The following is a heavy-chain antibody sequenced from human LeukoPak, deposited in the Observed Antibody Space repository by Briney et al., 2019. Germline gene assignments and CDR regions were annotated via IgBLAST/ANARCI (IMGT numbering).Heavy chain of an antibody. CDR2: VDHSGGT. Sequence: SETLSLTCTVSGYSLSSGYYWGWIRQPPGKGLEWIGSVDHSGGTYYNPSLRSRVSISVDTSKNQFSLKLSSVTAADTAVYYCARLEDYVNWYFDLWGRGTLVTVSS. J-gene: IGHJ2*01. CDR3: ARLEDYVNWYFDL. V-gene: IGHV4-38-2*02. D-gene: IGHD4-17*01. CDR1: GYSLSSGYY.